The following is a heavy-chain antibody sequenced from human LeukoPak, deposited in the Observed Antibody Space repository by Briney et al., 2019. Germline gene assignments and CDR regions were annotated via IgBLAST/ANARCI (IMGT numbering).Heavy chain of an antibody. CDR2: ISSSGSTI. CDR3: ASIQYCSGTSCYPRGVYYFDY. Sequence: GGSLRLSCAASGFTFSGYEMNWVRQAPGKGLEWVSYISSSGSTIYYADSVKGRFTISRDNAKNSLYLQMNSLRAEDTAVYYRASIQYCSGTSCYPRGVYYFDYWGQGTLVTVSS. D-gene: IGHD2-2*01. J-gene: IGHJ4*02. CDR1: GFTFSGYE. V-gene: IGHV3-48*03.